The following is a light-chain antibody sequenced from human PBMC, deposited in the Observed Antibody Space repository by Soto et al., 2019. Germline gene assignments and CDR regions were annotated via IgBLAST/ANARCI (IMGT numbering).Light chain of an antibody. CDR2: DAS. J-gene: IGKJ4*01. CDR3: QQRSDWPIT. V-gene: IGKV3-11*01. Sequence: EIVLTQSPATLSLSPGERATLSCRASQSLDSYLAWYQQKPGQPPRLLIYDASSRATGIPARFSGSGSGTDFTLTISSLESEDVAVYYCQQRSDWPITVGGGTKVEIK. CDR1: QSLDSY.